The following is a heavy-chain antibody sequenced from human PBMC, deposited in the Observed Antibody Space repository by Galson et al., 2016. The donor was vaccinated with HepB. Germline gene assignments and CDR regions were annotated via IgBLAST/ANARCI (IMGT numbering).Heavy chain of an antibody. V-gene: IGHV2-5*02. J-gene: IGHJ6*02. D-gene: IGHD3-10*01. CDR2: IYWDDDK. Sequence: PALVKPPQTLTLTCTFSGFSLNSYGVGVGWMRQPPGKAPEWLALIYWDDDKAYSPSLQSRVSITKDTSKNQVVLTVPNVDPVDTATYYCAQSRRIAMVRGATGYYVMYVWCQGTAATVSS. CDR1: GFSLNSYGVG. CDR3: AQSRRIAMVRGATGYYVMYV.